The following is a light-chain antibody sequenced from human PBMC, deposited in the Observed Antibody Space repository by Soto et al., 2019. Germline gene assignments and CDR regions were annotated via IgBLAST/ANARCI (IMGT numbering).Light chain of an antibody. CDR2: RAS. Sequence: DIHMTQSPSTLSASVGDRVTISCRASRTVSNWLAWYQNQPGRAPRLLISRASTLESGVPPRFSGSGSGTHFTLTISDLQPEDFGTFYCQQSYNTPPLTFGGGTKVDIK. CDR1: RTVSNW. V-gene: IGKV1-5*03. J-gene: IGKJ4*01. CDR3: QQSYNTPPLT.